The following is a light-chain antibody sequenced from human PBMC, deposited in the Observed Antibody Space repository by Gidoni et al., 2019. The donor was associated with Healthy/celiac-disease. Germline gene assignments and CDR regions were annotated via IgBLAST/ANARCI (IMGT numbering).Light chain of an antibody. J-gene: IGKJ5*01. V-gene: IGKV3-11*01. Sequence: EIVLTQSPATLSCSPGDSATLSCRASKSVSSYLACYQQKPGQAPRLLIYDASNRATGIPGRFSCSGSGTDFSLTIISLEPEDFAVYYCQQRSNWLTFGQGTRLEIK. CDR1: KSVSSY. CDR2: DAS. CDR3: QQRSNWLT.